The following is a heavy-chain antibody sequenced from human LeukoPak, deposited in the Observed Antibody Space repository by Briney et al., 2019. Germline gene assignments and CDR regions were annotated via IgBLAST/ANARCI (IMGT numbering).Heavy chain of an antibody. D-gene: IGHD5-18*01. Sequence: GGSLRLSCVVSGFNVSANYMSWVRQAPGKGLEWVGRIKSKADGGTTDYAAPVRGRFTISRDDSKNTLYLQMNSLKTEDTAVYYCTLYSYGAFDYWGQGTLVTVSS. CDR2: IKSKADGGTT. CDR1: GFNVSANY. J-gene: IGHJ4*02. V-gene: IGHV3-15*01. CDR3: TLYSYGAFDY.